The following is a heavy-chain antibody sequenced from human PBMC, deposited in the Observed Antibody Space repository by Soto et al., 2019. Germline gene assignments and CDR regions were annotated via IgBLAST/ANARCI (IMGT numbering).Heavy chain of an antibody. V-gene: IGHV4-4*02. Sequence: SETLSLTCGVSGGTVASSHWWSWVRQSPGRGLEWIGNIYHTGDTNFNPSLQSRVTFSVDKSNNQFSLRLTSVTAADTAVYFCAREIVTAGGNNYFDPWGPGTLVTVSS. CDR2: IYHTGDT. CDR1: GGTVASSHW. CDR3: AREIVTAGGNNYFDP. J-gene: IGHJ5*02. D-gene: IGHD2-21*02.